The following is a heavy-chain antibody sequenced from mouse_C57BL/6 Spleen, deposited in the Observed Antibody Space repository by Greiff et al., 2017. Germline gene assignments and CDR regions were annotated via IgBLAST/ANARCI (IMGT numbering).Heavy chain of an antibody. CDR1: GFNIKDDY. V-gene: IGHV14-4*01. CDR3: TKGYDGAY. Sequence: EVQLVESGAELVRPGASVKLSCTASGFNIKDDYMHWVKQRPEQGLEWIGWIDPENGDTEYASKFQGKATITADTSSNTAYLQLSSLTSEDTAVYYCTKGYDGAYWGQGTLVTVSA. D-gene: IGHD2-2*01. J-gene: IGHJ3*01. CDR2: IDPENGDT.